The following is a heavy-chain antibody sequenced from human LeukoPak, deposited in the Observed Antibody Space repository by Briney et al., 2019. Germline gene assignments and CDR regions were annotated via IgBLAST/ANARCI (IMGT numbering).Heavy chain of an antibody. CDR3: AKGLYGYVSNWFDP. CDR1: GFTFSSYA. J-gene: IGHJ5*02. D-gene: IGHD5-12*01. CDR2: ISGSGGST. V-gene: IGHV3-23*01. Sequence: PGGSLRLSCAASGFTFSSYAMSWVRQAPGKGPEWVSAISGSGGSTYYADSVKGRFTISRDNSKNTLYLQMNSLRAEDTAVYYCAKGLYGYVSNWFDPWGQGTLVTVSS.